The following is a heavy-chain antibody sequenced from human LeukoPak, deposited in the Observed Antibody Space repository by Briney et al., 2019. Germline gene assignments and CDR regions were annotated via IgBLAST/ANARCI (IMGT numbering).Heavy chain of an antibody. CDR2: INPNSGGT. J-gene: IGHJ6*02. CDR3: ARAITMVRGYYYYGMDV. V-gene: IGHV1-2*02. CDR1: GYTFTGYY. D-gene: IGHD3-10*01. Sequence: ASVKVSCKASGYTFTGYYMHWVRQAPGQGLEWMGWINPNSGGTNYAQKFQGGVTMTRDTSISTAYMELSRLRSDDTAVYYCARAITMVRGYYYYGMDVWGQGTTVTVSS.